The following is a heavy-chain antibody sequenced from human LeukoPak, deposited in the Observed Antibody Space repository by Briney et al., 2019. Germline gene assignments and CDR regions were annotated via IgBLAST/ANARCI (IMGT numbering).Heavy chain of an antibody. D-gene: IGHD3-22*01. Sequence: ASVKVSCKASGYTFSSYYMHWVRQAPGQGREGMGIINPSGGSTSYAQKFQGRVTMTRDTSTSTVYMELSSLRPEDTAVYYCARADSGGDSSGYKWFHPWGQGTLVTVSS. J-gene: IGHJ5*02. CDR1: GYTFSSYY. CDR2: INPSGGST. V-gene: IGHV1-46*01. CDR3: ARADSGGDSSGYKWFHP.